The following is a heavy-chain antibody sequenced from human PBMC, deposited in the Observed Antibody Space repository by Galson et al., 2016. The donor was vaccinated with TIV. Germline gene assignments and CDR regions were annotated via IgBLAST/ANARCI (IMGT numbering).Heavy chain of an antibody. Sequence: SLRLSCAASGFTVSDNYMTWIRQAPGEGLEWVSIIYSGGNTLYADSVKGRFTISRDDSKNTRYLQMNSLRPEDTAVYYCSRERRYCGNECYLRYYYGMDVWGQGTTVIVSS. CDR2: IYSGGNT. CDR3: SRERRYCGNECYLRYYYGMDV. V-gene: IGHV3-66*02. J-gene: IGHJ6*02. D-gene: IGHD2-21*01. CDR1: GFTVSDNY.